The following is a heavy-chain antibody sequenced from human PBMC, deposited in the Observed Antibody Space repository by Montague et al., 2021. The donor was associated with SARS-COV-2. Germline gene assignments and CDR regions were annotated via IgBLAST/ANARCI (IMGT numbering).Heavy chain of an antibody. CDR2: LSSSGSNI. J-gene: IGHJ4*02. D-gene: IGHD2-8*01. CDR3: ASGPPTRIVLVVYAIGGYFDY. Sequence: SLRLSCAASGFTFSSYDMHWARQAPGKGLEWVSYLSSSGSNIYYADSVKGRFTISRDNAKNSLYLQMNSLRAEDTAVYYCASGPPTRIVLVVYAIGGYFDYWGQGTLVTVSS. CDR1: GFTFSSYD. V-gene: IGHV3-48*03.